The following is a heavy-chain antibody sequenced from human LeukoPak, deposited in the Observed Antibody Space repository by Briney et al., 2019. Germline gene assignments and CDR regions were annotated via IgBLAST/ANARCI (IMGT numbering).Heavy chain of an antibody. D-gene: IGHD2-21*01. CDR1: GYTFTSYD. CDR2: MNPNSDNT. CDR3: VSWAGGNSDVASFDY. Sequence: ASVKVSCKASGYTFTSYDINWVRQATGQGLEWMGWMNPNSDNTGYAQKFLGRVSMTRNTSISTAYMELSSLRSEDTAVYYCVSWAGGNSDVASFDYWGQGILVTVSS. V-gene: IGHV1-8*01. J-gene: IGHJ4*02.